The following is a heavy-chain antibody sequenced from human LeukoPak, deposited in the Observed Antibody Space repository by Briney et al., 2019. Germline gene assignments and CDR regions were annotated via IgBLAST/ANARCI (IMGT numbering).Heavy chain of an antibody. Sequence: RPGGSLRLSCAASGFTFSDAWMSWVRQAPGKGLEWVGRIKSKRDGGTIDYAAPVKGRFTISRDDSKNTFYLQMNSLKTEDAAGYYCTTGSSFDYWGRGTLVTVSS. CDR2: IKSKRDGGTI. J-gene: IGHJ4*02. CDR1: GFTFSDAW. CDR3: TTGSSFDY. D-gene: IGHD6-6*01. V-gene: IGHV3-15*01.